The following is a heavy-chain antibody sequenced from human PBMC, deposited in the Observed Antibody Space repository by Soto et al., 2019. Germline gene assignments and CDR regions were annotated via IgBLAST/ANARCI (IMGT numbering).Heavy chain of an antibody. CDR1: GYTITSYG. CDR3: ARDRGSSGSYSFDF. Sequence: QVQLVQSGTEVKKPGASVKVSCKASGYTITSYGIRWVREAPGQGLEWMGWISAYNGNTNYAQKLQGRVTMTTDTSTSTAYMELRSLRSDDTAVYYCARDRGSSGSYSFDFWGQGTLVTVSS. D-gene: IGHD3-10*01. V-gene: IGHV1-18*01. J-gene: IGHJ4*02. CDR2: ISAYNGNT.